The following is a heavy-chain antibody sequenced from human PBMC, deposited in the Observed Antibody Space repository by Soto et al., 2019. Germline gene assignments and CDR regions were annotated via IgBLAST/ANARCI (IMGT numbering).Heavy chain of an antibody. D-gene: IGHD3-10*01. Sequence: QVQLQESGPGLVKPSGTLSLTCAVSGGSISSSNWWSWVRQPPGKGLEWIGEIYHSGSTNYNPSLKSRVTISVDKSKNQFSVKLSSVTAADTAVYYCASLSELLLWFGDYGMDVWGQGTTVTVSS. J-gene: IGHJ6*02. CDR3: ASLSELLLWFGDYGMDV. V-gene: IGHV4-4*02. CDR1: GGSISSSNW. CDR2: IYHSGST.